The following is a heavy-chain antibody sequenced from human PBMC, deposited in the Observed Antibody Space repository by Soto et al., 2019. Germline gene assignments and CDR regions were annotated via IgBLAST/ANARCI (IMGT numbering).Heavy chain of an antibody. Sequence: GGSLRLSCAASGLTFTSYSMNWVRQAPGKGLEWVSFIHSSSSTIYYADSVKGRFTISRDNAKNSLYLQMNSLRDEDTAVYYYARDRGYTYGFDFWGQGALVTVSS. D-gene: IGHD5-18*01. CDR3: ARDRGYTYGFDF. J-gene: IGHJ4*02. CDR2: IHSSSSTI. CDR1: GLTFTSYS. V-gene: IGHV3-48*02.